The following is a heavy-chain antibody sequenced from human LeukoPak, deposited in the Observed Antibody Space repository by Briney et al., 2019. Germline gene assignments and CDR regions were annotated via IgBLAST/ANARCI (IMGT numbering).Heavy chain of an antibody. CDR1: VYTFTSYY. D-gene: IGHD1-14*01. J-gene: IGHJ4*02. CDR2: INPSCGDT. CDR3: AREVMDNLRFDC. V-gene: IGHV1-46*01. Sequence: PGSSVNVSCMASVYTFTSYYMHWVRQAPGQGLEWMGIINPSCGDTSYAQKFQGRLTMTRDTSTNTVYMELTGLRSEDTAVYYCAREVMDNLRFDCWGEGTLVTVSS.